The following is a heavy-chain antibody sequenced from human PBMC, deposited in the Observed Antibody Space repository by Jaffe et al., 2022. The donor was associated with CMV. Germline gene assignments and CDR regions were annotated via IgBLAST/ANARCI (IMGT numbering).Heavy chain of an antibody. V-gene: IGHV3-30*03. J-gene: IGHJ6*02. CDR2: ISYDGSNK. Sequence: QVQLVESGGGVVQPGRSLRLSCAASGFTFSSYGMHWVRQAPGKGLEWVAVISYDGSNKYYADSVKGRFTISRDNSKNTLYLQMNSLRAEDTAVYYCATTRYYDSSGYYYYYYGMDVWGQGTTVTVSS. D-gene: IGHD3-22*01. CDR3: ATTRYYDSSGYYYYYYGMDV. CDR1: GFTFSSYG.